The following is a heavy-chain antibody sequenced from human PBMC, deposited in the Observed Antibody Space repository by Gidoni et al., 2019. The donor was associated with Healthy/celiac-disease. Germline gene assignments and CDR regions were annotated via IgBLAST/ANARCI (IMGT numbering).Heavy chain of an antibody. CDR2: ISYDGSNK. CDR1: GFPFSRYG. CDR3: AKSNGYYYDSSGYFDY. D-gene: IGHD3-22*01. Sequence: QVQLVESGGGVVQPGRSLRLSCAASGFPFSRYGMHWVRQAPGKGLEWVAVISYDGSNKYYADSVKGRFTISRDNSKNTLYLQMNSLRAEDTAVYYCAKSNGYYYDSSGYFDYWGQGTLVTVSS. V-gene: IGHV3-30*18. J-gene: IGHJ4*02.